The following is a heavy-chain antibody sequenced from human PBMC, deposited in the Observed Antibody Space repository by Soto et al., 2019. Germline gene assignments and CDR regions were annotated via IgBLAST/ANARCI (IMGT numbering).Heavy chain of an antibody. V-gene: IGHV3-23*01. CDR2: ISGSGEMT. D-gene: IGHD1-1*01. J-gene: IGHJ4*02. CDR1: GFAFRGDA. Sequence: GGSLRLSCAASGFAFRGDAMSWVRQAPGKGLEWVSSISGSGEMTHYAESVKGRFTISRDNSKNTLYLQMESLRAEDTALYYCARSEMTYNWNDWGQGTLVTVSS. CDR3: ARSEMTYNWND.